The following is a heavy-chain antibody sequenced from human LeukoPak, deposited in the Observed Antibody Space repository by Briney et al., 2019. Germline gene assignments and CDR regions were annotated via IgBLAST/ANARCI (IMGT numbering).Heavy chain of an antibody. J-gene: IGHJ4*02. CDR2: INQDGSDH. V-gene: IGHV3-7*05. CDR1: GFTFSSYW. CDR3: VRGRPY. Sequence: GGSLRLSCTVSGFTFSSYWINWVRQAPGKGPEWVASINQDGSDHYYVDPVKGRFTISRDNAKDSLYLQMSSLRVEDTAVYYCVRGRPYWGQGTLVTVSS.